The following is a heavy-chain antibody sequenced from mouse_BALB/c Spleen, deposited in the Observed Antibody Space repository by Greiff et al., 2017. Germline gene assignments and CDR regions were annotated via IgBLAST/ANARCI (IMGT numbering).Heavy chain of an antibody. J-gene: IGHJ2*01. CDR3: AREDYYGSSYYFDY. CDR2: ISSGGST. V-gene: IGHV5-6-5*01. Sequence: EVHLVESGGGLVKPGGSLKLSCAASGFTFSSYAMSWVRQTPEKRLEWVASISSGGSTYYPDSVKGRFTISRDNARNILYLQISSLRSEDTAMYYCAREDYYGSSYYFDYWGQGTTLTVSS. D-gene: IGHD1-1*01. CDR1: GFTFSSYA.